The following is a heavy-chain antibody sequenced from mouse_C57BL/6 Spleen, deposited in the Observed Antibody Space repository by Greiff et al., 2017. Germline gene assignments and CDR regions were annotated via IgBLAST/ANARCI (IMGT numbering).Heavy chain of an antibody. V-gene: IGHV1-39*01. CDR2: INPNYGTT. Sequence: EVKLMESGPELVKPGASVKISCKASGYSFTDYNMNWVKQSNGKSLEWIGVINPNYGTTSYNQKFKGKATLTVDQSSSTAYMQLNSLTSEDSAVYYCAGGTVVVPFDYWGQGTTLTVSS. CDR3: AGGTVVVPFDY. D-gene: IGHD1-1*01. CDR1: GYSFTDYN. J-gene: IGHJ2*01.